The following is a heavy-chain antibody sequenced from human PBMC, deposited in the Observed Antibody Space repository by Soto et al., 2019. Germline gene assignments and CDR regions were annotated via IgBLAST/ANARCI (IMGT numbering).Heavy chain of an antibody. J-gene: IGHJ4*02. CDR3: ATGAAAIGLFDY. CDR1: GYTFTSYA. Sequence: QVQLVQSGAEVKKPGASVEVSCKASGYTFTSYAMHWVRQAPGQRLEWMGWINAGNGNTKYSQKFQGRVTITRATSASTAYMELSSLRSEDTAVYYCATGAAAIGLFDYWGQGTLVTVSS. V-gene: IGHV1-3*01. D-gene: IGHD2-2*01. CDR2: INAGNGNT.